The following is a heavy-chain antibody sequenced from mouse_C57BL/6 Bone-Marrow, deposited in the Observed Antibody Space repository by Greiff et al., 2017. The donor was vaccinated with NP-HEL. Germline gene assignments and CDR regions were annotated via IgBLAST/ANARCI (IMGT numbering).Heavy chain of an antibody. J-gene: IGHJ4*01. CDR2: IWTGGGT. D-gene: IGHD2-4*01. Sequence: VQGVESGPGLVAPSQSLSITCTVSGFSLTSYAISWVRQPPGKGLEWLGVIWTGGGTNYNSALKSRLSISKDNSKSQVFLKMNSLQTDDTARYYCARNGDYDYDYYAMDYWGQGTSVTVSS. V-gene: IGHV2-9-1*01. CDR1: GFSLTSYA. CDR3: ARNGDYDYDYYAMDY.